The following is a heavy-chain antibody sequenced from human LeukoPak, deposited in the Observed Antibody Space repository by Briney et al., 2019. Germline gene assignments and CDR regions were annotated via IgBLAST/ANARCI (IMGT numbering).Heavy chain of an antibody. D-gene: IGHD3-10*01. CDR1: GFTFSSYS. CDR3: ARAMVRGVIP. Sequence: HPGGSLRLSCAASGFTFSSYSMHWVRQAPGKGLEWVSYISSSDTIYYADSVKGRFTISRDNAKNSLYLQMNSLRDEDTAVYYCARAMVRGVIPWGQGSLVTVSS. V-gene: IGHV3-48*02. CDR2: ISSSDTI. J-gene: IGHJ5*02.